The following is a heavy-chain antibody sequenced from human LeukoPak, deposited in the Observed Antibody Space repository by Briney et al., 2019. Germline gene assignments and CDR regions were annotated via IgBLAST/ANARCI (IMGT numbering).Heavy chain of an antibody. V-gene: IGHV4-39*01. J-gene: IGHJ5*02. CDR1: GGSNSSSSYY. CDR3: ARMVRGVVWFDP. D-gene: IGHD3-10*01. Sequence: PSETLSLTCTVSGGSNSSSSYYWGWIRQPPGKGLEWIGSIYYSGSTYYNPSLKSRVTISVDTSKNQFSLKLSSVTAADTAVYYCARMVRGVVWFDPWGQGTLVTVSS. CDR2: IYYSGST.